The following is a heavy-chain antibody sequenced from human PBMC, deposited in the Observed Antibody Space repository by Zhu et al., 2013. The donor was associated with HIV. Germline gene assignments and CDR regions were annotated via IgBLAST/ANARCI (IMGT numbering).Heavy chain of an antibody. J-gene: IGHJ3*02. D-gene: IGHD3-16*02. CDR3: ARTFYDFVRGSYRSDAFDI. CDR2: IYYSGST. CDR1: GGSISSSSYY. V-gene: IGHV4-39*07. Sequence: QVQLQESGPGLVKPSETLSLTCTVSGGSISSSSYYWGWIRQPPGKGLEWIGSIYYSGSTYYNPSLKSRVTISVDTSKNQFSLKLSSVTAADTAVYYCARTFYDFVRGSYRSDAFDIWGQGTMVTVSS.